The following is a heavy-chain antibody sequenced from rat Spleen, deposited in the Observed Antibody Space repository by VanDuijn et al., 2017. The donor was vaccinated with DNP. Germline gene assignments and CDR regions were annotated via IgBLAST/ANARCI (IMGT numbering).Heavy chain of an antibody. Sequence: QVQLKESGPGLVQPSQTLSLTCTVSGFSLTRYHVHWIRQPPGKGLEWMGVIWSNGATSYTSVLKSRLNIRRDTSKSQVFLKMNSLQTEDTATYYCARSSIDGPFDYWGQGVMVTVSS. D-gene: IGHD1-12*02. CDR1: GFSLTRYH. V-gene: IGHV2-32*01. J-gene: IGHJ2*01. CDR2: IWSNGAT. CDR3: ARSSIDGPFDY.